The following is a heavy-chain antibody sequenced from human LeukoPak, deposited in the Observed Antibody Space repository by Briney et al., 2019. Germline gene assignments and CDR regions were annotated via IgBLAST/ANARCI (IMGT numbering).Heavy chain of an antibody. CDR1: GGSISSYY. Sequence: SETLSLTCTVSGGSISSYYWSWIRQPPGKGLEWIGYIYTSGSTNYNPSLKSRVTISVDTSKNQFSLKLSSVTAADTAVYYCASHRNVWFGCLHFNYWGQGTLVTVSS. CDR2: IYTSGST. J-gene: IGHJ4*02. V-gene: IGHV4-4*09. CDR3: ASHRNVWFGCLHFNY. D-gene: IGHD3-10*01.